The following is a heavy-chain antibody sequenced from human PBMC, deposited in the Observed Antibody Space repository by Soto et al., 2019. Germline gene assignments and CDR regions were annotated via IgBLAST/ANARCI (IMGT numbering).Heavy chain of an antibody. V-gene: IGHV1-69*13. D-gene: IGHD3-10*01. CDR1: GGTFSSYA. CDR3: ARDGDTMVRGVIISYYYYGMDV. Sequence: SVKVSCKASGGTFSSYAISWVRQAPGQGLEWMGGIIPIFGTANYAQKFQGRVTITADESTSTAYMELSSLRSEDTAVYYCARDGDTMVRGVIISYYYYGMDVWGQGTTVTVSS. CDR2: IIPIFGTA. J-gene: IGHJ6*02.